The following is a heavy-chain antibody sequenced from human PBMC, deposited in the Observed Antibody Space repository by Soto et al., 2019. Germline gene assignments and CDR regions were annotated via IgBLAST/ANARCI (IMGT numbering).Heavy chain of an antibody. V-gene: IGHV1-2*04. CDR3: SRGLSGYETMAYYFDS. Sequence: APVQVSCTASGYIFTCYYMHRARQAPEQGPEWMGWINPNRGDTSSTQKSQGWVSLTRYTSISTTYLQMDSLRPEDTAVYFCSRGLSGYETMAYYFDSWGQGTRVPVSS. CDR2: INPNRGDT. CDR1: GYIFTCYY. D-gene: IGHD3-9*01. J-gene: IGHJ4*02.